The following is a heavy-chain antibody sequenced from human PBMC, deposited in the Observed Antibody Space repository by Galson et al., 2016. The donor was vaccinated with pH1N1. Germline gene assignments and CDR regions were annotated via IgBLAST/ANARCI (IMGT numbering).Heavy chain of an antibody. Sequence: SVKVSCKASGGPFSSYAFSWVRQAPGQGLEWMGRISPLLRIANYVQKFQGRVTMATDTSTNTAYMELRNLTSDDTAVYYCARDVRISLWLPDFWGQGALVTVSS. V-gene: IGHV1-69*04. J-gene: IGHJ4*02. CDR1: GGPFSSYA. D-gene: IGHD5-18*01. CDR3: ARDVRISLWLPDF. CDR2: ISPLLRIA.